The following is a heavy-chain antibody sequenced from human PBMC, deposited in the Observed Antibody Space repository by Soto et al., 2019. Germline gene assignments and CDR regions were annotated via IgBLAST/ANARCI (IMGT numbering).Heavy chain of an antibody. CDR2: IRGDGGQT. D-gene: IGHD3-9*01. CDR1: GSTFSSYG. CDR3: ARDVGLDSDDFFAY. Sequence: VGSLRLSCTASGSTFSSYGMGWVRQAPGKGLQWVSTIRGDGGQTHYTDSVKGRFSISRDNSKNTVYLQMDPLRAEDTAMYFCARDVGLDSDDFFAYWGQGTQVTVSS. J-gene: IGHJ4*02. V-gene: IGHV3-23*01.